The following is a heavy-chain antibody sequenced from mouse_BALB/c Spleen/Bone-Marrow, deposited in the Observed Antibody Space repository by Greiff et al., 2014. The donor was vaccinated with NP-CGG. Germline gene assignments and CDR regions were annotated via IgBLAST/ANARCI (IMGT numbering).Heavy chain of an antibody. CDR3: ARREGNHAAWFAY. D-gene: IGHD2-1*01. J-gene: IGHJ3*01. Sequence: VQLQQSGPDLVKPFSSLSLTCTVTGYSITSGYSWHWIRQFSGNKMGRMGYIHYSGSTNYNPSLKSRISITRDTSKNQFFLQLNSVTTEDTATYYCARREGNHAAWFAYWGQGTLVTVSA. CDR2: IHYSGST. V-gene: IGHV3-1*02. CDR1: GYSITSGYS.